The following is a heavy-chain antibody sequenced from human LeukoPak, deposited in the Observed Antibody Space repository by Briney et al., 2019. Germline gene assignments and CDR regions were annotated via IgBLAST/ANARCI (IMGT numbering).Heavy chain of an antibody. V-gene: IGHV4-4*07. CDR3: ARVWLSSGSYWYFDF. CDR1: GGSISSNY. Sequence: SETLSLTCTVSGGSISSNYWSWIRQPAGKGLEYIGRIYSSGNTNYNPSLKSRVTMSVDTSKNQFSLLLHSVTAADTAVYYCARVWLSSGSYWYFDFWGRGTLVIVCS. J-gene: IGHJ2*01. D-gene: IGHD3-22*01. CDR2: IYSSGNT.